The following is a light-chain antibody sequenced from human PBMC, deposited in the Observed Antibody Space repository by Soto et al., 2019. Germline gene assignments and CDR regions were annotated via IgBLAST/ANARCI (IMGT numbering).Light chain of an antibody. CDR3: QQSYSTPWT. V-gene: IGKV1-39*01. CDR2: TAS. Sequence: DIQMTQSPSSLSGSVGDRVTITCRASQTISSWLAWYQQKPGKAPKLLMYTASNLQSGVPSRFSGSGSGTDFTLTISSLQPEDFATYYCQQSYSTPWTFGQGTKVDIK. J-gene: IGKJ1*01. CDR1: QTISSW.